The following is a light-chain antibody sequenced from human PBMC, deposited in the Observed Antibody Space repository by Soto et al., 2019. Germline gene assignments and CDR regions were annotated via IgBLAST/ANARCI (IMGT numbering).Light chain of an antibody. V-gene: IGKV3-11*01. CDR3: QQLSYWLT. Sequence: EIVLTQSPATLFLSPGERATLSCRASQSVSSYLAWYQQKPGQAPRLLIYDASSRATGIPASFSGSGSGTDFTLASRRLGRVVLCVYYCQQLSYWLTFGGGTKVEI. J-gene: IGKJ4*01. CDR2: DAS. CDR1: QSVSSY.